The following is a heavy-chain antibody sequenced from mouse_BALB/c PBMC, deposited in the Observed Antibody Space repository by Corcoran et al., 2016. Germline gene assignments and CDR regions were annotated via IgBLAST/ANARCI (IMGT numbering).Heavy chain of an antibody. J-gene: IGHJ4*01. Sequence: EVQLQQSGPELVKPGASVKISCKASGYSFTGYYMHWVKQSHVKSLEWIGRINPYNGATSYNQNFKDKASLTVDKSSSTAYMELHSLTSEDSAVYYWALVSSYYAMDYWGQGTSVTVSS. CDR2: INPYNGAT. V-gene: IGHV1-26*01. D-gene: IGHD6-2*01. CDR3: ALVSSYYAMDY. CDR1: GYSFTGYY.